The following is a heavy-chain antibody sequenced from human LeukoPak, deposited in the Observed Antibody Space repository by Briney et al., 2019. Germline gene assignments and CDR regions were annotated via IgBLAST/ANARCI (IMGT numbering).Heavy chain of an antibody. Sequence: PGGSLRLSCAASGFTFSSYEMNWVRQAPGKGLEWVLYISSSGSTIYYADSVKGRFTISRDNAKNSLYLQMNSLRAEDTAVYYCAREISGGHDYYYYMDVWGKGTTVTVSS. D-gene: IGHD2-8*02. V-gene: IGHV3-48*03. CDR1: GFTFSSYE. CDR3: AREISGGHDYYYYMDV. J-gene: IGHJ6*03. CDR2: ISSSGSTI.